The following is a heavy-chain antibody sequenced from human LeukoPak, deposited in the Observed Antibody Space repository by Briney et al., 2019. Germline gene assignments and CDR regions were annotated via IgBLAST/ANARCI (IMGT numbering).Heavy chain of an antibody. CDR3: AKGRPYGDYVSDFDY. J-gene: IGHJ4*02. V-gene: IGHV3-23*01. CDR1: GFTLSSYV. CDR2: ISASGATT. D-gene: IGHD4-17*01. Sequence: PGGSLRLSCAASGFTLSSYVMSWVRQTPGKGLEWVSYISASGATTYFADSVKGRFTISRDNSKNTPYLQMNSLRAEDTAVYYCAKGRPYGDYVSDFDYWGQGTLVTVSS.